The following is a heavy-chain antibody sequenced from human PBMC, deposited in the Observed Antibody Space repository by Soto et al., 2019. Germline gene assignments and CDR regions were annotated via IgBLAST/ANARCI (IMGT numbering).Heavy chain of an antibody. J-gene: IGHJ4*02. Sequence: SETLSLTCSVSGDSISSYYWTWIRQSPGKGLEWVGYVFYSGATNYNPSLKSRVTTSLDASKKQVSLRLTSATVADTAVYYCTRGLPSHFGYDSWGQGTLVTVS. CDR1: GDSISSYY. V-gene: IGHV4-59*01. CDR2: VFYSGAT. D-gene: IGHD3-10*01. CDR3: TRGLPSHFGYDS.